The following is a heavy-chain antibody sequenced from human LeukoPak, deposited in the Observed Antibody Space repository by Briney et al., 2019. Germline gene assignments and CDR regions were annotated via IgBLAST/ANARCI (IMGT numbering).Heavy chain of an antibody. CDR3: ARTSYYYDFWSGQITVDAFDI. J-gene: IGHJ3*02. Sequence: SETLSLTCTVSGGSISSSSYYWGWIRQPPGKGLEWIGRIYYSGSTYYNPSLKSRVTISVDTSKNQFSLKLSSVTAADTAVYYCARTSYYYDFWSGQITVDAFDIWGQGTMVTVSS. V-gene: IGHV4-39*01. CDR2: IYYSGST. D-gene: IGHD3-3*01. CDR1: GGSISSSSYY.